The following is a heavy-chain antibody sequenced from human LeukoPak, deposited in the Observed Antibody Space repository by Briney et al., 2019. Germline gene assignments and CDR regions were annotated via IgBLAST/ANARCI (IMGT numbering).Heavy chain of an antibody. CDR1: GFTFSSYE. J-gene: IGHJ4*02. D-gene: IGHD3-22*01. Sequence: GGSLRLSCAASGFTFSSYEMNWVRQAPGKGLEWVSYISSRGSTIYYADSVKGRFTISRDNANNSLYPQMNSLRAEDTAVYYCARNDYYDSSGYYLAGLIDYWGQGTLVTVSS. V-gene: IGHV3-48*03. CDR2: ISSRGSTI. CDR3: ARNDYYDSSGYYLAGLIDY.